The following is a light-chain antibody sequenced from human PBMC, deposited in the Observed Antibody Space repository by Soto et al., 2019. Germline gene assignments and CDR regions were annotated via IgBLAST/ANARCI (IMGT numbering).Light chain of an antibody. Sequence: DIQMTQSPSTLSVSVGDRVTITCRASQDIDISLAWFQQRPGKAPKVLIYAASGLVTGIPDRFSGSGSGTDFTLTISRLEPEDFAVYYCHQYVSSWTFGQGTKVDIK. CDR2: AAS. CDR3: HQYVSSWT. J-gene: IGKJ1*01. CDR1: QDIDIS. V-gene: IGKV1-NL1*01.